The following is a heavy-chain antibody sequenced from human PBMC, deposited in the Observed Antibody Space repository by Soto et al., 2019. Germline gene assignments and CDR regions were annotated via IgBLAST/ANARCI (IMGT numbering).Heavy chain of an antibody. V-gene: IGHV1-46*01. CDR3: ARVYCSGGSCYGIDY. CDR2: INPTSRT. J-gene: IGHJ4*02. Sequence: QVQLVQSGTEVKKPGASVKVSCKASGYTFTSYYMHWVRQAPGQGLEWMGIINPTSRTSYAQKFQGRVTMTRDTSTSTVYMERSSLRSEDTAVYSCARVYCSGGSCYGIDYWGQGTLVTVSS. D-gene: IGHD2-15*01. CDR1: GYTFTSYY.